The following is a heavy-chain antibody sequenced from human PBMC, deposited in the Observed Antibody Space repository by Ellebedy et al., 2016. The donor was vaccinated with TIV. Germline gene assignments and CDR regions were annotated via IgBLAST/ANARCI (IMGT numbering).Heavy chain of an antibody. Sequence: PGGSLRLSCAASGFTFSSYAMSWVRQAPGKGLEWVSTISGRGGSTYYAGSVKGRFTVSRDTSKNTLYLRVNSLRAEDMAVYYCAKPRPAGYNYYHGMEVWGQGTTVTVSS. D-gene: IGHD6-13*01. CDR1: GFTFSSYA. J-gene: IGHJ6*02. CDR2: ISGRGGST. V-gene: IGHV3-23*01. CDR3: AKPRPAGYNYYHGMEV.